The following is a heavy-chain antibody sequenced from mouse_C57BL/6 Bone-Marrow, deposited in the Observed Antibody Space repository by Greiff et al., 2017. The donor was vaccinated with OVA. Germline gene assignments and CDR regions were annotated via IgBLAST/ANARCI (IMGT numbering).Heavy chain of an antibody. J-gene: IGHJ2*01. Sequence: VQVVESGAELARPGASVKLSCKASGYTFTSYGISWVKQRTGQGLEWIGEIYPRSGNTYYNEKFKGKATLTADKSSSTAYMELRSLTSEDSAVYFCAREGYGSSYLYYFDYWGQGTTLTVSS. CDR2: IYPRSGNT. CDR3: AREGYGSSYLYYFDY. D-gene: IGHD1-1*01. V-gene: IGHV1-81*01. CDR1: GYTFTSYG.